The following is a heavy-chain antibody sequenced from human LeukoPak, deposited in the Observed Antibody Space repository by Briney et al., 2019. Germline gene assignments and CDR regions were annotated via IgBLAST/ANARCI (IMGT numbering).Heavy chain of an antibody. V-gene: IGHV1-8*01. Sequence: WASVKVSCKASGYTFTSYDINWVRQATGQGLEWMGWMNPNSGNTGYAQKFQGRVTMTRNTSISTAYMELSSLRSEDTAVYYCARGISGITIFGVVTSTWFDPWGQGTLVTVSS. CDR1: GYTFTSYD. D-gene: IGHD3-3*01. J-gene: IGHJ5*02. CDR3: ARGISGITIFGVVTSTWFDP. CDR2: MNPNSGNT.